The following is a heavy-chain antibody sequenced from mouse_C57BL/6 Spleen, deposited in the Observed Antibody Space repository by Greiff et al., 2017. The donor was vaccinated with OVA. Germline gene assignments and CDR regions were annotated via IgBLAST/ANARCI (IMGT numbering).Heavy chain of an antibody. CDR2: IWRGGST. Sequence: QVQLQQSGPGLVQPSQSLSITCTVSGFSLTSYGVHWVRQSPGKGLEWLGVIWRGGSTDYNAAFMSRLSITKDNSKSQVFFKMNSLQADDTAIYYCAKTPPYGYDGYAMDYWGQGTSVTVSS. V-gene: IGHV2-5*01. CDR1: GFSLTSYG. D-gene: IGHD2-2*01. J-gene: IGHJ4*01. CDR3: AKTPPYGYDGYAMDY.